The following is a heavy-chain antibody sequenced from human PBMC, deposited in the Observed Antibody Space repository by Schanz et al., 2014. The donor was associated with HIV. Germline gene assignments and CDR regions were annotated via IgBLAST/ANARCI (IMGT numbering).Heavy chain of an antibody. Sequence: VQLVESGGGVVQPGRSLRVSCAASGFTFNSYGMHWVRQAPGKGLEWVANIKQDESEKYYADSVKGRFTISRDNAKNSLYLQMNSLRAEDTAVYYCVLPSAKIVGGLGEHYFDHWGQGTLVTVSS. CDR3: VLPSAKIVGGLGEHYFDH. CDR2: IKQDESEK. D-gene: IGHD1-26*01. V-gene: IGHV3-7*01. J-gene: IGHJ4*02. CDR1: GFTFNSYG.